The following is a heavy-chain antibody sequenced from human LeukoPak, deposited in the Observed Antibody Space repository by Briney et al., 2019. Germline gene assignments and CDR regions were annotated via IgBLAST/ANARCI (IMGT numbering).Heavy chain of an antibody. D-gene: IGHD3-10*01. CDR3: ARDRGKDYFDY. V-gene: IGHV3-33*01. CDR2: IYYDGTIK. CDR1: GFTFRNHG. Sequence: PGRSLRPSCVASGFTFRNHGMHWVRQAPGKGLEWVALIYYDGTIKNYVDSVKGRFTISRDNSKNTLSLQMNSLRADDTAVYYCARDRGKDYFDYWGQGTLVTVSS. J-gene: IGHJ4*02.